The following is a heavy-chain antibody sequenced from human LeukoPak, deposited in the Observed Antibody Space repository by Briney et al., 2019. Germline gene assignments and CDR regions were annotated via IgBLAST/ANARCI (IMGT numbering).Heavy chain of an antibody. D-gene: IGHD3-10*01. CDR3: ARDVSEGFGERVIDAFDI. CDR1: GYTFINYN. Sequence: ASVKVSCKASGYTFINYNIAWVRQAPGQGLEWMGWISAYNGNTNYAQKVQGRVAMTTDRSTTTAYMELGGLRSDDTAVYFCARDVSEGFGERVIDAFDIWGQGTMVTVSS. V-gene: IGHV1-18*01. J-gene: IGHJ3*02. CDR2: ISAYNGNT.